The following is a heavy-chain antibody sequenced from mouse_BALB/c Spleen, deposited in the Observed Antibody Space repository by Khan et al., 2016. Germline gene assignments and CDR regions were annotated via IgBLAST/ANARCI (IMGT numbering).Heavy chain of an antibody. CDR3: SSDYDGFAY. Sequence: QVQLQQPGPGLVAPSQSLSITCTVSGFSLTGYGVNWVRQPPGKGLEWLGKIWGDGRTDYNSALKSRVSISKDNSKSQVFLKMNSLQTDDTANYYCSSDYDGFAYWGQGTLVIVSA. J-gene: IGHJ3*01. D-gene: IGHD2-12*01. CDR1: GFSLTGYG. CDR2: IWGDGRT. V-gene: IGHV2-6-7*01.